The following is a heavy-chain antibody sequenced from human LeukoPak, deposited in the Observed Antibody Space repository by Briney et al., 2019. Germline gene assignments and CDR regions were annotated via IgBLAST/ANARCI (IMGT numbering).Heavy chain of an antibody. CDR1: GFTFSSYW. Sequence: GGSLRLSCAASGFTFSSYWMSWVRQAPGKGLEWVANIKQDGSEKYYVDSVKGRFTISRDNAKNSLYLQMNSLRAEDTAVYYCARSNFVYGDYVQYWYFDLWGRGTLVTVSS. J-gene: IGHJ2*01. CDR2: IKQDGSEK. D-gene: IGHD4-17*01. CDR3: ARSNFVYGDYVQYWYFDL. V-gene: IGHV3-7*01.